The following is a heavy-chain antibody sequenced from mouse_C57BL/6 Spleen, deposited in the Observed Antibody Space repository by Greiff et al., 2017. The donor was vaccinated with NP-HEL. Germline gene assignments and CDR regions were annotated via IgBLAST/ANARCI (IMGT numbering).Heavy chain of an antibody. CDR2: INPYNGGT. CDR1: GYTFTDYY. CDR3: ARYGHGAMDY. Sequence: EVQLQQSGPVLVKPGASVKMSCKASGYTFTDYYMNWVKQSHGKSLEWIGVINPYNGGTSYNQKFKGKATLTVDKSSSTAYMELNSLTSEDSAVYYCARYGHGAMDYWGQGTSVTVSS. V-gene: IGHV1-19*01. J-gene: IGHJ4*01. D-gene: IGHD2-2*01.